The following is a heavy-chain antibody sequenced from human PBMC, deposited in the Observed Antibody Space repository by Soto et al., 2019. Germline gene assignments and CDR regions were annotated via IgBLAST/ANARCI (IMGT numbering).Heavy chain of an antibody. J-gene: IGHJ3*02. Sequence: ASVKVSCKASGYTFTSYYMHWVRQAPGQGLEWMGIINPSGGSTSYAQKFQGRVTMTRDTSTSTVYMELSSLRSEDTAVYYCARAVVVVAATSYAFDIWGQGTMVTV. CDR3: ARAVVVVAATSYAFDI. CDR2: INPSGGST. D-gene: IGHD2-15*01. CDR1: GYTFTSYY. V-gene: IGHV1-46*03.